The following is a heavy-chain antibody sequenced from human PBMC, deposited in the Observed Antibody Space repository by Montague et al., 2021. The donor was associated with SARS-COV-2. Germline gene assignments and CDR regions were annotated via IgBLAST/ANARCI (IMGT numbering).Heavy chain of an antibody. CDR1: GFTFHTYN. J-gene: IGHJ4*02. CDR3: ANIYFYNSGTKFDF. CDR2: ISHDGSNE. Sequence: SLRLSCAASGFTFHTYNMHWVRQAPGKGLEWVAVISHDGSNEYYXGSVRGRFIISRDNSQNTLYLQMNSLGPEDAAIYYCANIYFYNSGTKFDFWGQGTLVTVSS. V-gene: IGHV3-30*18. D-gene: IGHD3-22*01.